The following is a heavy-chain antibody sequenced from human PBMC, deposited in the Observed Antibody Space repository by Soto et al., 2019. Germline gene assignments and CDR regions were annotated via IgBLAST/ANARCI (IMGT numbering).Heavy chain of an antibody. CDR2: TDPSDSYT. J-gene: IGHJ6*02. D-gene: IGHD5-18*01. Sequence: PGESLKISCKGSGYSFTSYWISWVRQMPGKGLEWMGRTDPSDSYTNYSPSFQGHVTISADKSISTAYLQWSSLKASDTAMYYCARHTAMGFYYYYGMDVWGQGTTVTVSS. CDR3: ARHTAMGFYYYYGMDV. CDR1: GYSFTSYW. V-gene: IGHV5-10-1*01.